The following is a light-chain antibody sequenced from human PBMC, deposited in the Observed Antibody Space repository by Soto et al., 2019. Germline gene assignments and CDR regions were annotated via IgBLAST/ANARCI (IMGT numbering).Light chain of an antibody. Sequence: EIVMTQSPATLSVSPGDRATLSCRASQSVSSNLAWYQQKPGPTPKLLIYVASTRATGIPARFSGSGSGTEFTLTISSLQSEDFAVYYCQQYNVSPLTFGGGTKVEFK. V-gene: IGKV3-15*01. CDR1: QSVSSN. CDR2: VAS. J-gene: IGKJ4*01. CDR3: QQYNVSPLT.